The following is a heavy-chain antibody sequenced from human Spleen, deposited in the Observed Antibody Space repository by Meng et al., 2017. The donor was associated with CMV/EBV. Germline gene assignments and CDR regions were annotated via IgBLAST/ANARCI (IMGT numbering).Heavy chain of an antibody. CDR2: ISSGGTT. V-gene: IGHV3-53*01. CDR1: GFTVSYDY. J-gene: IGHJ3*02. CDR3: ARDHDAFDI. Sequence: GGSLRLSCAASGFTVSYDYMTWVRQAPGKGLEWVSLISSGGTTYYADFVRGRFTISRDNSKNTLYLQMNGLGAEDTAVYYCARDHDAFDIWGQGTMVTVSS.